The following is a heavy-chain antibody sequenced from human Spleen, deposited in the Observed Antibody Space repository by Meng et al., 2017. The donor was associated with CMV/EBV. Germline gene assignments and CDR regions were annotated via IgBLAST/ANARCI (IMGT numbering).Heavy chain of an antibody. V-gene: IGHV4-39*07. J-gene: IGHJ5*02. D-gene: IGHD6-6*01. CDR3: AREVVEYNWFDP. CDR1: GGSISSSNSY. Sequence: SETLSLTCTVSGGSISSSNSYWGWVRQPPGKGLEWIGSIYYSGSTYYNPSLKSRVTISVDTSKNQFSLKLSSVTAADTAVYYCAREVVEYNWFDPWGRGTLVTVSS. CDR2: IYYSGST.